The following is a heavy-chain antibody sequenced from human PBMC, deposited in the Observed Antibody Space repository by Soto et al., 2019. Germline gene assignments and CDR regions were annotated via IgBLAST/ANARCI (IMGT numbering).Heavy chain of an antibody. D-gene: IGHD3-10*01. CDR2: ISGSGGST. CDR3: AKALNYYGSSTLIGWFDP. J-gene: IGHJ5*02. Sequence: GSLRLSCAASGFTFSSYAMSWVRQAPGKGLELVSAISGSGGSTYYADSVKGRFTISRDNSKNTLYLQMNSLRAEDTAVYYCAKALNYYGSSTLIGWFDPWGQGTLVTVSS. CDR1: GFTFSSYA. V-gene: IGHV3-23*01.